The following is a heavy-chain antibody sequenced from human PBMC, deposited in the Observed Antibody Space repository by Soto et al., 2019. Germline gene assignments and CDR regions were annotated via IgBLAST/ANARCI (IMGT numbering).Heavy chain of an antibody. J-gene: IGHJ4*02. V-gene: IGHV3-33*01. CDR1: GFTFSSYG. CDR2: IWYDGSNK. Sequence: PGGSLRLSCAASGFTFSSYGMHWVRQAPGKGLEWVAVIWYDGSNKYYADSVKGRFTISRDNSKNTLYLQMNSLRAEDTAVYYCARDNTWRILKCALDYWGQGTLVTVSS. D-gene: IGHD2-8*01. CDR3: ARDNTWRILKCALDY.